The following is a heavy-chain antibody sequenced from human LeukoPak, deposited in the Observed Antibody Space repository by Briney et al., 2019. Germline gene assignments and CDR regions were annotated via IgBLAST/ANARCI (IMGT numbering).Heavy chain of an antibody. CDR3: ARILGVQWLVLDY. D-gene: IGHD6-19*01. CDR1: GFTFSSYA. J-gene: IGHJ4*02. V-gene: IGHV3-48*04. Sequence: GSLRLSCAASGFTFSSYAMRWGRQAPGKGLEWVSYISSSGSTIYYADSVKGRFTISRDNAKKSLYLQMNSLRAEDTAIYYRARILGVQWLVLDYWGRGTLVTVSS. CDR2: ISSSGSTI.